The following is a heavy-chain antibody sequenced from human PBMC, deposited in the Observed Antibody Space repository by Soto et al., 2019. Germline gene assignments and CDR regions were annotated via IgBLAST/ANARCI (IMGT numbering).Heavy chain of an antibody. V-gene: IGHV3-21*01. Sequence: EVQLVESGGGLVKPGGSLRLSCAASGFTFSSYSMNWVRQAPGKGLEWVSSISSSSSYIYYADSVKGRFTISRDNAKNSLNLQMNSLRDEDTAVYYCARNYYYYYYMDVWGKGTTVTVSS. CDR2: ISSSSSYI. J-gene: IGHJ6*03. CDR3: ARNYYYYYYMDV. CDR1: GFTFSSYS.